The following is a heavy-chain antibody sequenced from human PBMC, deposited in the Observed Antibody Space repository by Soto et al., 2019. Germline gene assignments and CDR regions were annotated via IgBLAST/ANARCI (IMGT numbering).Heavy chain of an antibody. Sequence: EVQLVEPGGGLLQPGGSLTLSCTASGFTFSNYWMHWVRQAPGKGLVLVSRTKSDGSGTSYTDSVKGRFTISKDNAYNTLYLQMSNLRAEDTAVYYCARGGFDYGPGRMDVWGKGTTVIVSS. D-gene: IGHD3-10*01. J-gene: IGHJ6*04. V-gene: IGHV3-74*01. CDR1: GFTFSNYW. CDR3: ARGGFDYGPGRMDV. CDR2: TKSDGSGT.